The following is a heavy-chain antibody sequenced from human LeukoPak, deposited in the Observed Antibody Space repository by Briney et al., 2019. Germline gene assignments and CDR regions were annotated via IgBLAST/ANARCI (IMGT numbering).Heavy chain of an antibody. Sequence: SETLSLTCTVSGASISSYYWSWIRQSPGKGLEWIGYIYYSGSTNYNPSLKSRVTISEDTSKNQFSLKLSSVTAADTAVYYCARERPWLGVDYWGQGTLVTVSS. J-gene: IGHJ4*02. CDR1: GASISSYY. D-gene: IGHD6-19*01. CDR3: ARERPWLGVDY. V-gene: IGHV4-59*01. CDR2: IYYSGST.